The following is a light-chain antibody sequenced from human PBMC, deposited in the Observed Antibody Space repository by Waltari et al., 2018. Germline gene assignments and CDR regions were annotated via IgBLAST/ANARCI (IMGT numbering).Light chain of an antibody. J-gene: IGKJ3*01. CDR3: QQYLSTPFT. Sequence: DIVMTQSPLPLAVSLGGRATINCKSSQSVLYSSSNKNYLAWYQQKPGQPPKLLIYWASSREYGVPDRFRGSGSGTDFTLTISSLQAEDVAVYYCQQYLSTPFTFGPGTKVDIK. CDR2: WAS. CDR1: QSVLYSSSNKNY. V-gene: IGKV4-1*01.